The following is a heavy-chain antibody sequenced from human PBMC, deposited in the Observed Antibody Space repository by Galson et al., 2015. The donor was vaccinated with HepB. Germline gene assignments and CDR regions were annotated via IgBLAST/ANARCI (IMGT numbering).Heavy chain of an antibody. CDR3: ARGIAPAAHALHT. D-gene: IGHD6-25*01. CDR1: GDSVSSTSAV. CDR2: TYYRANWYK. J-gene: IGHJ3*02. V-gene: IGHV6-1*01. Sequence: CAISGDSVSSTSAVWSWIRQSPSRGLEWLGRTYYRANWYKDDAVSVKGRITINPDTSKNQLSLHLNSVTPDDTAVYYCARGIAPAAHALHTWGQGTMAPVSS.